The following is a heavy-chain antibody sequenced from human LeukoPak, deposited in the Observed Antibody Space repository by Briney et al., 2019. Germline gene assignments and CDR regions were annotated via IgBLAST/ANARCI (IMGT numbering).Heavy chain of an antibody. J-gene: IGHJ4*02. V-gene: IGHV4-31*03. D-gene: IGHD2-15*01. CDR2: IYYTVST. Sequence: SETLSLTCTVSGASTNSGGYYWSWIRQHPGKGLEWIGYIYYTVSTYYNPSLKGRVTISLDTSKNQFSLRLTSVTAADTAVYYCAGEGGPSGQALDCWGQGTLATVSP. CDR1: GASTNSGGYY. CDR3: AGEGGPSGQALDC.